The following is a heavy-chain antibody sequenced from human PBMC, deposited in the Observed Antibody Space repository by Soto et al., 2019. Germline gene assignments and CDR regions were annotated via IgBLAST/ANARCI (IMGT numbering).Heavy chain of an antibody. V-gene: IGHV3-53*04. D-gene: IGHD2-21*02. Sequence: GGSLRLSCAASGFTVSSNYMSWVRQAPGKGLEWVSVIYSGCSTYYADSVKGRFTISRHNSKNTLYLHMNSLRAEDTDVYYCARAGDRNVSGYYYYFDVWGQGTMVTVSS. CDR2: IYSGCST. J-gene: IGHJ6*03. CDR3: ARAGDRNVSGYYYYFDV. CDR1: GFTVSSNY.